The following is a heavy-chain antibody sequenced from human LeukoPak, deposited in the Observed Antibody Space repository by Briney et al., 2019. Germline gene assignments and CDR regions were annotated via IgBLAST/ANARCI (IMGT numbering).Heavy chain of an antibody. CDR3: ARVPIVVVTFLERYFDY. CDR2: ISAYNGNT. J-gene: IGHJ4*02. Sequence: KPGASVKVSCKASGYTFTSYGISWVRQAPGQGLEWMGWISAYNGNTNYAQKLQGRVTMTTDTSTSTAYMELRSLRSDDTAVYYCARVPIVVVTFLERYFDYWGQGTLVTVSS. D-gene: IGHD2-21*02. V-gene: IGHV1-18*01. CDR1: GYTFTSYG.